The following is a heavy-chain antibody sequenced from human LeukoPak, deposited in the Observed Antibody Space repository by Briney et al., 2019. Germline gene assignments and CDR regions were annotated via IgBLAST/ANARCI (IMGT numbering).Heavy chain of an antibody. V-gene: IGHV1-24*01. CDR2: FDPEDGET. D-gene: IGHD3-3*01. CDR3: ATRLRFLEWFFY. CDR1: GYTLTEVS. Sequence: SVKVSCKVSGYTLTEVSMHWVRQAPGKGLEWMGGFDPEDGETIYAHKFQGRVTMTEDTSTDTAYMELSSLRSEDTAVYYCATRLRFLEWFFYWGQGTLVTVSS. J-gene: IGHJ4*02.